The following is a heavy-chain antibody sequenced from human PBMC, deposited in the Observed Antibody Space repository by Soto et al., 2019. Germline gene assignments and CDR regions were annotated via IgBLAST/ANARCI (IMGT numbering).Heavy chain of an antibody. CDR3: AREGGSGGSITMVRGVQSDYYYYYMDV. J-gene: IGHJ6*03. D-gene: IGHD3-10*01. CDR1: GGTFSSYT. Sequence: ASVKVSCKASGGTFSSYTISWVRQAPGQGLEWMGRIIPILGIANYAQKFQGRVTITADKSTSTAYMELSSLRSEDTAVYYCAREGGSGGSITMVRGVQSDYYYYYMDVWGKGTTVTVSS. CDR2: IIPILGIA. V-gene: IGHV1-69*04.